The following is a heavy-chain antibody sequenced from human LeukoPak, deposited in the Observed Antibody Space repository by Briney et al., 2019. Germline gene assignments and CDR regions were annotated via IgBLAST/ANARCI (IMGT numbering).Heavy chain of an antibody. J-gene: IGHJ4*02. CDR3: ARGRSTVTALDY. CDR1: GFTFSSYG. Sequence: PGGSLRLSCAASGFTFSSYGMHWVRQAPGKGLEWVAVIWYDGSNKYYADSVKGRFTISRDNSKNTLYLQMNSLRAEDTAVYYCARGRSTVTALDYWGQGTLVTVSS. V-gene: IGHV3-33*01. CDR2: IWYDGSNK. D-gene: IGHD4-17*01.